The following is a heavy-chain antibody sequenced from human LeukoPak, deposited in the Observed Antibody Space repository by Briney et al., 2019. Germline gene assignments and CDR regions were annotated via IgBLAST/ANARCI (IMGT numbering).Heavy chain of an antibody. CDR2: IYSGGST. CDR3: ARGKYYYDSSGYYPFDY. Sequence: GGSLRLSCAASGFTVSSNYMGWVRQAPGKGLEWVSVIYSGGSTYYADSVKGRFTISRHNSKNTLYLQMNSLRAEDTAVYYCARGKYYYDSSGYYPFDYWGQGTLVTVSS. CDR1: GFTVSSNY. V-gene: IGHV3-53*04. D-gene: IGHD3-22*01. J-gene: IGHJ4*02.